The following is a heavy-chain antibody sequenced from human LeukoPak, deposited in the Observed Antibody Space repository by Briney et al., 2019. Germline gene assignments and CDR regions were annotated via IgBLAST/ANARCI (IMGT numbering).Heavy chain of an antibody. J-gene: IGHJ6*02. V-gene: IGHV3-33*01. CDR2: IWYDGSNK. Sequence: GGSLRLSCAASGFTFSSYGMHWVRQAPGKGLEWVAVIWYDGSNKYYADSVKGRFTIPRDNSKNTLYLQMNSLRAEDTAVYYCARDLASTVPHYYYGMDVWGQGTTVTVSS. CDR3: ARDLASTVPHYYYGMDV. D-gene: IGHD4-17*01. CDR1: GFTFSSYG.